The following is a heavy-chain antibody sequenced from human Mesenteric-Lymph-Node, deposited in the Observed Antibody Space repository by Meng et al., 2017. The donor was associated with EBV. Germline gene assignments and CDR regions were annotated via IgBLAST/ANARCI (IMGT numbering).Heavy chain of an antibody. CDR2: MNPNSGNT. J-gene: IGHJ5*02. V-gene: IGHV1-8*01. D-gene: IGHD6-13*01. CDR3: AMGGSSSWRRNWFDP. CDR1: GYTFTSYD. Sequence: QVQLGQSGAEVKKPGPSVKVSCKAFGYTFTSYDINWVRQATGQGLEWMGWMNPNSGNTGYAQKFQGRVTMTRNTSISTAYMELSSLRSEDTAVYYCAMGGSSSWRRNWFDPWGQGTLVTVSS.